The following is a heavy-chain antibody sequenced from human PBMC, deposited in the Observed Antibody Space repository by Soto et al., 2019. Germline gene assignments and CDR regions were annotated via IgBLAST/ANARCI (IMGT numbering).Heavy chain of an antibody. J-gene: IGHJ4*02. Sequence: GGSLRLSCAASGFPFSSFEMNWVRQAPGKGLEWISYIAGGGAVYYADSVKGRFTISRDNAKNTLFLQMNSLRAEDTAVYYCVGGGMSYFDDWGQGTLVTVSS. CDR2: IAGGGAV. CDR1: GFPFSSFE. CDR3: VGGGMSYFDD. D-gene: IGHD3-16*01. V-gene: IGHV3-48*03.